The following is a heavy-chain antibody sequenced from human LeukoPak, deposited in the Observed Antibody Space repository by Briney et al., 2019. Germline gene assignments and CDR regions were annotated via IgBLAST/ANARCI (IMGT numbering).Heavy chain of an antibody. CDR2: ISSSSSYI. D-gene: IGHD3-9*01. Sequence: PGGSLRLSCAASGFTFSDYNMRWVRQAPGKGLEWVSSISSSSSYIYYADSVKGRFTISRDNAKNSLYLQMNSLRAEDTAVYYCARDKEELRYFESPPGFDPWGQGTLVTVSS. J-gene: IGHJ5*02. V-gene: IGHV3-21*01. CDR1: GFTFSDYN. CDR3: ARDKEELRYFESPPGFDP.